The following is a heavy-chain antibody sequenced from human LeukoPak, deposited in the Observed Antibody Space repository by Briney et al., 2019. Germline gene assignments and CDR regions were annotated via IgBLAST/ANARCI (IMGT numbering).Heavy chain of an antibody. CDR3: ARAVEGTTVVVTRPPYFDY. V-gene: IGHV1-2*02. J-gene: IGHJ4*02. CDR1: GYTFTGYY. D-gene: IGHD2-21*02. CDR2: INPNSGGT. Sequence: ASVKVSCKASGYTFTGYYMHWVRQAPGQGLEWMGWINPNSGGTNYAQKFQGRVTMTRDTSISTAYMELSRLRSDDTAVYYCARAVEGTTVVVTRPPYFDYWGQGTLVTVSS.